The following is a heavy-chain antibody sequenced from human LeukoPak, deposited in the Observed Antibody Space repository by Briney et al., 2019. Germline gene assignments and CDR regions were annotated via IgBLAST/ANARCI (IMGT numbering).Heavy chain of an antibody. V-gene: IGHV4-4*07. CDR3: VQDGPLRSDY. CDR2: IFASGNT. J-gene: IGHJ4*02. CDR1: GASISTYY. Sequence: SETLSLTCTVSGASISTYYWSWIRQPAGKGLEWVGRIFASGNTNYNPSLESRIAMSVDTSKNQFSLNLSSVTAADTAIYYCVQDGPLRSDYWGQGTLVAVSS. D-gene: IGHD3-16*01.